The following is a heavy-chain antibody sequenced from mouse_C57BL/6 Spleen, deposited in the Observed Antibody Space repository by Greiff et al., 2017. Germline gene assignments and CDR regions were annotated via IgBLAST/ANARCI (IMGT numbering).Heavy chain of an antibody. D-gene: IGHD2-13*01. CDR1: GYTFTSYW. CDR3: AFYYADAFDY. CDR2: IHPNSGST. V-gene: IGHV1-64*01. Sequence: QVQLQQPGAELVKPGASVKLSCKASGYTFTSYWMHWVKQRPGQGLEWIGMIHPNSGSTNYNEKFKSKATLTVDKSSSTAYMQLSSLTSEDTAVYYCAFYYADAFDYWGQGTTLTVSS. J-gene: IGHJ2*01.